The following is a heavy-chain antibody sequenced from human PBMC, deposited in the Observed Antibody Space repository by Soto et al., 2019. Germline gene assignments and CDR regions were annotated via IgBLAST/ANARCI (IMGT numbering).Heavy chain of an antibody. J-gene: IGHJ4*02. CDR2: TYYNGNA. CDR3: ARHFVAVVIKGWGY. Sequence: NPSETLSLTCTDSGGSIDRSNYYWDWIRQPPGKGLEWIGTTYYNGNAYYNPSLKGRVTMSVDTSKNQFSLKLISVTAADTAVYYCARHFVAVVIKGWGYWGQGTLVTVSS. D-gene: IGHD3-22*01. CDR1: GGSIDRSNYY. V-gene: IGHV4-39*01.